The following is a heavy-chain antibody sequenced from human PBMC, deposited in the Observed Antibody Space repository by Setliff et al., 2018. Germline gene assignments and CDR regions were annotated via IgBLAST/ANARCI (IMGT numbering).Heavy chain of an antibody. Sequence: SVKVSCKASGDSFNNYAISWVRQAPGQGLEWMGGIIPMFGTPAYAQKFQDRVTITTDESTSTAYMELDSLRSEDTAVYYCARSPAVLGIVYLDPWGQGTLVTVLL. CDR1: GDSFNNYA. J-gene: IGHJ5*02. D-gene: IGHD2-15*01. CDR2: IIPMFGTP. V-gene: IGHV1-69*05. CDR3: ARSPAVLGIVYLDP.